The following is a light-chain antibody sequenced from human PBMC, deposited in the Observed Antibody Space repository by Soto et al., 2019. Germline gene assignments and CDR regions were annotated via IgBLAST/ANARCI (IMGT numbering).Light chain of an antibody. V-gene: IGKV3-15*01. CDR1: QSVRRN. CDR2: GAS. CDR3: QQYDNWPPLT. Sequence: EIVMTQSPVTLSVSPGERATLSCRASQSVRRNLAWYQQKPGQAPRFLISGASTRATGIPARFSGSGSGTEFTLTISSLQSEDFAVYYCQQYDNWPPLTFGGGTKVEIK. J-gene: IGKJ4*01.